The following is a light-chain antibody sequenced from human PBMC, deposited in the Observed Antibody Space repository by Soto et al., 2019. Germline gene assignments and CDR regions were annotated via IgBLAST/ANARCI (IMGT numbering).Light chain of an antibody. V-gene: IGKV1-5*01. CDR2: DAS. Sequence: DIQMTQSPSTLSASVGDRVTITCRASQSISSWLAWYQQKPGKAPKPLIYDASSLQSGVPSRFSGSGSGTEFTLTISSLQPDDFATYYCQQYNNYSPTFGQGTKVDIK. J-gene: IGKJ1*01. CDR1: QSISSW. CDR3: QQYNNYSPT.